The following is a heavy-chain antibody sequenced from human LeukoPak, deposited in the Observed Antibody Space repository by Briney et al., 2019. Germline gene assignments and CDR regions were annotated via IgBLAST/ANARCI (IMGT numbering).Heavy chain of an antibody. D-gene: IGHD6-25*01. V-gene: IGHV1-8*01. CDR1: GYTFTSYD. CDR3: ARGLYSSGGVLLNY. CDR2: MNPNSGNT. J-gene: IGHJ4*02. Sequence: GASVKVSCKASGYTFTSYDINWVRQATGQGLEWMGWMNPNSGNTGYAQKFQGRVTMTRNTSISTAYMELSSLRSEDTAVYYCARGLYSSGGVLLNYWGQGTLVTVSS.